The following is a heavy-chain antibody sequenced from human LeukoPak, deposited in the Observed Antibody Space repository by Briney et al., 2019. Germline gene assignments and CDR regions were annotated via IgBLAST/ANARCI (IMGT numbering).Heavy chain of an antibody. CDR1: GFTFSSYW. CDR2: ITSADSST. V-gene: IGHV3-74*01. CDR3: ARGRPNYYFDY. D-gene: IGHD1-1*01. J-gene: IGHJ4*02. Sequence: GGSVRLSCAAPGFTFSSYWMHWVRQAPGKGLVWVSRITSADSSTSYADSVKGRFTISRDNAKNTLYLQMNSLRADDTAVYYCARGRPNYYFDYWGQGTLVTVSS.